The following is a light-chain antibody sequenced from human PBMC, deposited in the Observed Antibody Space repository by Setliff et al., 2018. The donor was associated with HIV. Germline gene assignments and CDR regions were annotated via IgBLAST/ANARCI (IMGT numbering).Light chain of an antibody. CDR1: SSDIGGSKY. V-gene: IGLV2-14*03. J-gene: IGLJ2*01. Sequence: QSALTQPASVSGSPGQSITIPCNGSSSDIGGSKYVSWYQQYPGKAPKLLIFDVSNRPSGISSRFSGSKSGNTASLTVSGLRTEDEADYFCSSYTTSDTYVLFGGGTKVTVL. CDR3: SSYTTSDTYVL. CDR2: DVS.